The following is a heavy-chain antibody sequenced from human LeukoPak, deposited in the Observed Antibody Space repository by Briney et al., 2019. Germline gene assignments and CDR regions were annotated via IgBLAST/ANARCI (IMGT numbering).Heavy chain of an antibody. CDR3: ARDGYYDIGAFDI. CDR2: INSDGSST. J-gene: IGHJ3*02. D-gene: IGHD3-22*01. Sequence: GGSLRLSCAASGFTFSSYWMHWVRQAPGKGLVWVSRINSDGSSTSYADSVKGRFTISRDNAKDTLYLQMNSLGAEDTAVYYCARDGYYDIGAFDIWGQGTMVTVSS. V-gene: IGHV3-74*01. CDR1: GFTFSSYW.